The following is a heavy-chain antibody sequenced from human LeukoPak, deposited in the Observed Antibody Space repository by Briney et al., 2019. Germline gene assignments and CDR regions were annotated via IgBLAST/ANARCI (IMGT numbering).Heavy chain of an antibody. V-gene: IGHV3-23*01. CDR3: AKGSSGYFFDL. D-gene: IGHD3-22*01. J-gene: IGHJ4*02. CDR1: GFIFNNYG. Sequence: GALRLSCAASGFIFNNYGLVWVRQAPGKGLEWVSAISNNGGGTTYADFVKGRFSVSRDNSKNTLFLQMNSLRAEDTALYYCAKGSSGYFFDLWGQGTLVTVSS. CDR2: ISNNGGGT.